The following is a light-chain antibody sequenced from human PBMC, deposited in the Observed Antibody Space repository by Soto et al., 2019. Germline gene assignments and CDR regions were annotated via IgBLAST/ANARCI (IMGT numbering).Light chain of an antibody. CDR3: QQYNSWPPT. CDR1: QSVRAH. Sequence: EIVMTQSPATLSVSPGERATLSCRASQSVRAHLAWYQQKPGQAPRLLIYGVSTRATGIPARFSGSVSGTEFTLTISSLQSEDFAVYWCQQYNSWPPTFGQGTKVDIK. J-gene: IGKJ1*01. V-gene: IGKV3-15*01. CDR2: GVS.